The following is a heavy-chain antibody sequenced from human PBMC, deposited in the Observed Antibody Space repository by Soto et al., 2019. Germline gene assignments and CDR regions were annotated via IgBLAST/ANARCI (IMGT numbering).Heavy chain of an antibody. CDR2: TRNKANSYTT. CDR3: ARGPRGDGSGSYYYYYYMDV. V-gene: IGHV3-72*01. J-gene: IGHJ6*03. Sequence: GGSLRLSCAASGFTFSDHYMDWVRQAPGKGLEWVGRTRNKANSYTTEYAASVKGRFTISRDDSKNSLYLQMNSLKTEDTAVYYCARGPRGDGSGSYYYYYYMDVWGKGTTVTVSS. CDR1: GFTFSDHY. D-gene: IGHD3-10*01.